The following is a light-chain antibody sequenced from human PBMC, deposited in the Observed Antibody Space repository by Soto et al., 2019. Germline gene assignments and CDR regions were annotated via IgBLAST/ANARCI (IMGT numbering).Light chain of an antibody. CDR1: SSNIGNNY. CDR3: GTWDSSLGAL. CDR2: EDN. Sequence: QSVLTQPPSVSAAPGQKVTISCSGSSSNIGNNYVSWYQQLPGTAPKLLIYEDNKRPSGIPDRFSGSKSGTSATPDITGLQTGDEADYYCGTWDSSLGALFGGGTKLTVL. V-gene: IGLV1-51*02. J-gene: IGLJ2*01.